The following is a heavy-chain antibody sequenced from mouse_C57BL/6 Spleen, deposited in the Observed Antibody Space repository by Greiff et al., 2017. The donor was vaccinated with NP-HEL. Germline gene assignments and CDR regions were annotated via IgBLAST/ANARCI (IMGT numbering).Heavy chain of an antibody. D-gene: IGHD1-1*01. Sequence: VQLQQPGAELVRPGSSVKLSCKASGYTFTSYWMDWVKQRPGQGLEWIGNIYPSDSETHYNQKFKDKATLTVDKSSSTAYMQLSSLTSEDSAVYYCARNANYGDYWGQGTTLTVSS. CDR1: GYTFTSYW. CDR3: ARNANYGDY. J-gene: IGHJ2*01. V-gene: IGHV1-61*01. CDR2: IYPSDSET.